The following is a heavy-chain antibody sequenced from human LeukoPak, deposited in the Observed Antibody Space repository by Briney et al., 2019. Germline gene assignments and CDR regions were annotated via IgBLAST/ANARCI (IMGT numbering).Heavy chain of an antibody. V-gene: IGHV3-48*03. Sequence: GGSLRLSCAASGFTFSSYEMNWVRQAPGKGLEWVSYISSSGSTIYYADSVKGRFTISRDNSKNTLYLQMNSLRAEDTAVYYCARDSPTIFGVVIDKSDAFDIWGQGTMVTVSS. J-gene: IGHJ3*02. D-gene: IGHD3-3*01. CDR3: ARDSPTIFGVVIDKSDAFDI. CDR1: GFTFSSYE. CDR2: ISSSGSTI.